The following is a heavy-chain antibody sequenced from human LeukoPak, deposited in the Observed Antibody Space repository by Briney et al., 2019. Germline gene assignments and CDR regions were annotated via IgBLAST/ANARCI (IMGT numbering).Heavy chain of an antibody. CDR1: GFTFSNYA. Sequence: GGSLRLSCAASGFTFSNYAMSWGRQAPGKGLEWVSAIVGSGGSTYYADSVKGRFTISRDNPKNTLYLQMNSLRAEDTAVYYCAKWGDFDILSGYYDSDYWGQGTLVTVSS. CDR2: IVGSGGST. CDR3: AKWGDFDILSGYYDSDY. V-gene: IGHV3-23*01. D-gene: IGHD3-9*01. J-gene: IGHJ4*02.